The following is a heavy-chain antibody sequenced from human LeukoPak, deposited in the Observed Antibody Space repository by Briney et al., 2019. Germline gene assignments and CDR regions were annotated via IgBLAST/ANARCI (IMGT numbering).Heavy chain of an antibody. CDR1: GFTFSSYS. CDR2: ISSSSSYI. CDR3: ASPYGRYWYFDL. Sequence: GSLRLSCAASGFTFSSYSVNWVRQAPGKGLEWVSSISSSSSYIYYADSVKGRFTISRDNAKNSLYLQMNSLRAEDTAVYYCASPYGRYWYFDLWGRGTLVTVSS. V-gene: IGHV3-21*01. J-gene: IGHJ2*01. D-gene: IGHD3-10*01.